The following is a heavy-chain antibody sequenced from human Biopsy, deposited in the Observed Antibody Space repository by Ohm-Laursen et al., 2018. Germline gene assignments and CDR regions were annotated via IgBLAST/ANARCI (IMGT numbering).Heavy chain of an antibody. CDR2: IIHMFGTA. CDR1: GGTFINYA. J-gene: IGHJ1*01. CDR3: ATKLTGYFHH. V-gene: IGHV1-69*06. Sequence: GASVKVSCKASGGTFINYAISCVRQAPGQGLEWMGGIIHMFGTANYAQMFQDRVTVAADTSTSTATMELRSLRSDDTAVYYCATKLTGYFHHWGQGTLVIVSS. D-gene: IGHD3-9*01.